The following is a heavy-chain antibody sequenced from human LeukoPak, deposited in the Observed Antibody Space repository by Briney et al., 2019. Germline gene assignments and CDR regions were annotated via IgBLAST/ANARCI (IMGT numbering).Heavy chain of an antibody. Sequence: GGSLRLSCAASGFSFSGYSMSWVRQAPGKGLEWVSVIYSGGSTYYADSVKGRFTISRDNSKNTLYLQMNSLRAEDTAVYYCARDSSGWYYTLDYWGQGTLVTVSS. CDR3: ARDSSGWYYTLDY. CDR2: IYSGGST. CDR1: GFSFSGYS. D-gene: IGHD6-19*01. J-gene: IGHJ4*02. V-gene: IGHV3-53*01.